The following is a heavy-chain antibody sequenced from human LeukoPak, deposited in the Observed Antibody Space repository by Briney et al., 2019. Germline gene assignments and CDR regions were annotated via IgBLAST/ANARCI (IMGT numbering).Heavy chain of an antibody. D-gene: IGHD3-10*01. CDR1: GGSFSGYY. V-gene: IGHV4-34*01. J-gene: IGHJ4*02. CDR3: ARDGVTMVRGVRD. CDR2: INHSGST. Sequence: PSETLSLTCAVYGGSFSGYYWSWIRQPPGKGLEWIGEINHSGSTNYNPSLKSRVTISVDTSKNQFSLKLSSVTAADTAVYYCARDGVTMVRGVRDWGQGTLVTVSS.